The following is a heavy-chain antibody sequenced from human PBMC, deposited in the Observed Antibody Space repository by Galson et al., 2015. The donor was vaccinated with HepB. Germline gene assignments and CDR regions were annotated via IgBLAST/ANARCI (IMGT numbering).Heavy chain of an antibody. J-gene: IGHJ3*02. V-gene: IGHV3-30*04. CDR2: ISYDGSRT. CDR3: ARENYDILTDYYMGGSDI. Sequence: SLRLSCAPSGFTFTNYPMHWVRQSPGKGLEWVAVISYDGSRTYYAESVRGRFTISRDTSKNTLYLQMNRLTAEDTALYYCARENYDILTDYYMGGSDIWCQVTMFTVSS. D-gene: IGHD3-9*01. CDR1: GFTFTNYP.